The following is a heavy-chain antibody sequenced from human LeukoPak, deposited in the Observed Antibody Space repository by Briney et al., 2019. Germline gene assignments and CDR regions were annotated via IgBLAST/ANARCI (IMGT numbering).Heavy chain of an antibody. CDR1: GVSISGYH. J-gene: IGHJ6*02. V-gene: IGHV4-4*07. CDR2: IYTNWRT. Sequence: PAETLSLTCTVSGVSISGYHWAWIRQPAGKGLEWVGRIYTNWRTDYSPSLRGRASISVDTPKNQFSLKLTSVTAADAAVYYCARDGSTSCFLRGKCDYGMDVWGQGTTVIVSS. D-gene: IGHD2-2*01. CDR3: ARDGSTSCFLRGKCDYGMDV.